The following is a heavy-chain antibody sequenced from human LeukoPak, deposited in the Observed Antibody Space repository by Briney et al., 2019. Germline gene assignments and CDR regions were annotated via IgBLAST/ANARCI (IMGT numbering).Heavy chain of an antibody. CDR1: GFTVNSTF. CDR3: AAGGVTADRHVFEI. J-gene: IGHJ3*02. Sequence: PGGSLRLSCVASGFTVNSTFMTWVRQAPGKGLDWVSLIYRGGNMYYEDSVGGRFKMSRDTSQNMLYLEMNSLRAEDTAVYYCAAGGVTADRHVFEIWGHGTVVTVSS. V-gene: IGHV3-53*01. D-gene: IGHD2-21*02. CDR2: IYRGGNM.